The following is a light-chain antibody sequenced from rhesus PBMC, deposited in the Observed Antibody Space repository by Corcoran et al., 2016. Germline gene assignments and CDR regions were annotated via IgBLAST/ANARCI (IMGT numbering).Light chain of an antibody. Sequence: DIQMTQSPSSLSASVGDRVTITCRASQGISSYLAWYQQKTGKAPKPLLDYASNLESGVPSRFSGSGSGTEFTHTISSLQPEDFATYYCQQYNSDPWTFGQGTKVEIK. CDR1: QGISSY. CDR2: YAS. CDR3: QQYNSDPWT. J-gene: IGKJ1*01. V-gene: IGKV1-37*01.